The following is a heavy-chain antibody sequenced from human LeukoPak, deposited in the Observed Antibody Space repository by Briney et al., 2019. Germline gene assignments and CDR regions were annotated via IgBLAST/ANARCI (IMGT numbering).Heavy chain of an antibody. V-gene: IGHV4-4*07. CDR3: ARDHEDIVATIWGEGLNI. CDR1: GGSISSYY. CDR2: IYTSGST. D-gene: IGHD5-12*01. J-gene: IGHJ3*02. Sequence: SETLSLTCTVSGGSISSYYWSWIRQPAGKGLEWIGHIYTSGSTKYNPSLKCRVTMSVDTSKNQFSLNLSSVTAADTAVYYCARDHEDIVATIWGEGLNIWGQGTVVTVSS.